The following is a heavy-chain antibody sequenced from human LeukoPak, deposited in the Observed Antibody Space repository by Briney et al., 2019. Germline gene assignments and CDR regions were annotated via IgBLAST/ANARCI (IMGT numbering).Heavy chain of an antibody. CDR2: ISYDGSNK. V-gene: IGHV3-30*18. Sequence: GGSLRLSCAASGFTFSSYSMNWVRQAPGKGLEWVAVISYDGSNKYYADSVKGRFTISRDNSKNMLYLQMNSLRAEDTAVYYCAKVGSYGLNYFDYWGQGTLVTVSS. CDR1: GFTFSSYS. D-gene: IGHD5-18*01. J-gene: IGHJ4*02. CDR3: AKVGSYGLNYFDY.